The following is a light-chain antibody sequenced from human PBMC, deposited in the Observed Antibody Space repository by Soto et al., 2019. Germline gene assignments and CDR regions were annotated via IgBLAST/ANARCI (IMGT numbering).Light chain of an antibody. V-gene: IGLV2-14*01. CDR2: EVS. J-gene: IGLJ2*01. CDR1: SSDIGGYNY. CDR3: SSYTSNSRLAV. Sequence: QLVLTQPASVSGSPGQSITISCTGTSSDIGGYNYVSWYQQHPGKAPRLMIYEVSNRPSGVSNRFSGSKSGNTASLTISGLQAEDEGDYYCSSYTSNSRLAVFGGGTKVTVL.